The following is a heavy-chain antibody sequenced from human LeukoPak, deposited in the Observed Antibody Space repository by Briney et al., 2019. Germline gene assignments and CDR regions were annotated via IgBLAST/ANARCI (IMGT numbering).Heavy chain of an antibody. J-gene: IGHJ4*02. Sequence: PGGSLRLSCAASGFTFSSYAMSWVRQAPGKGLEWVSAISGSGDNIYYADSVKGRFTISRDSSKKTLYPQMNILRAEDTAVYYCAKSDCSHISCYVLDYWGQGTQVTVSS. CDR3: AKSDCSHISCYVLDY. CDR2: ISGSGDNI. D-gene: IGHD2-2*01. CDR1: GFTFSSYA. V-gene: IGHV3-23*01.